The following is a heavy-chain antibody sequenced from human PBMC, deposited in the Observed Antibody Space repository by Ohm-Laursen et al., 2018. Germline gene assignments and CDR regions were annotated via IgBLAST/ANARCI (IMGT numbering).Heavy chain of an antibody. CDR3: ARITAGPDYVDY. Sequence: TQTLTLTYTFSGFSLSTSKMTVSWIRQPPGKALEWLARIDWDDDQYYSTSLRTRLTISKDTSKNQVVLRMTNMDPVDTATYYCARITAGPDYVDYWGQGTLVTVSS. CDR2: IDWDDDQ. V-gene: IGHV2-70*11. CDR1: GFSLSTSKMT. D-gene: IGHD3-10*01. J-gene: IGHJ4*02.